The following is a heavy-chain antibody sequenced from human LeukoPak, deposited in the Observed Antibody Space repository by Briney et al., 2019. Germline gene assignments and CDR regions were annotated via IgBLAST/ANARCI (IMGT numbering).Heavy chain of an antibody. V-gene: IGHV3-7*01. CDR2: IKQDGSEK. D-gene: IGHD6-13*01. CDR1: GFTFSSYW. Sequence: PGGSLRLSCAASGFTFSSYWMSWVRQAPGKGLEWVANIKQDGSEKYYVDSVKGRFTISRDNAKNSLYLQMNSLRAEDTAVYYCARVQVDLGSWYYYYYYMDVWGKGTTVTVSS. J-gene: IGHJ6*03. CDR3: ARVQVDLGSWYYYYYYMDV.